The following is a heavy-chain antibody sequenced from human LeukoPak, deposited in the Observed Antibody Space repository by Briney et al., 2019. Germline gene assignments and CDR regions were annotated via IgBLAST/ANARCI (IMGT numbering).Heavy chain of an antibody. CDR1: GFTFSSYS. D-gene: IGHD2-15*01. CDR2: ISSSSSTI. J-gene: IGHJ6*03. CDR3: ARAYCSGGSCHNYYYMDV. Sequence: GGSLRLSCAASGFTFSSYSMNWVRQAPGKGLEWVSYISSSSSTIYYADSVKGRFTISRDNAKNSLYLQMNSLRAEDTAVYYCARAYCSGGSCHNYYYMDVWGKGTTVTVSS. V-gene: IGHV3-48*04.